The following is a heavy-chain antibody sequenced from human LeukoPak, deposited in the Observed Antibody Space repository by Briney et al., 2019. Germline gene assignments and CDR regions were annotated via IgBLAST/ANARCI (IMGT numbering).Heavy chain of an antibody. CDR1: GYTFTSYG. D-gene: IGHD3-16*02. V-gene: IGHV1-18*01. Sequence: GASVKVSCKASGYTFTSYGISWVRQAPGQGLEWMGWISAYNGNTNYAQKLQGRVTMTTDTSTSTANMELRSLRSDDTAVYYCARVRYDYVWGSYRPQFDYWGQGTLVTVSS. J-gene: IGHJ4*02. CDR2: ISAYNGNT. CDR3: ARVRYDYVWGSYRPQFDY.